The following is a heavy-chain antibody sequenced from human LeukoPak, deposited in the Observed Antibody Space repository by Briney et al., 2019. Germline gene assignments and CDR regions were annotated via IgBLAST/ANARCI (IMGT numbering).Heavy chain of an antibody. CDR2: ISSSSSYI. CDR3: ARDTSRGDDAFDI. J-gene: IGHJ3*02. Sequence: GRSLRLSCAASGFTFSSYSMNWVRQAPGKGLEWVSSISSSSSYIYYADSVKGRFTISRDNAKNSLYLQMNSLRAEDTAVYYCARDTSRGDDAFDIWGQGTMVTVSS. V-gene: IGHV3-21*01. D-gene: IGHD3-10*01. CDR1: GFTFSSYS.